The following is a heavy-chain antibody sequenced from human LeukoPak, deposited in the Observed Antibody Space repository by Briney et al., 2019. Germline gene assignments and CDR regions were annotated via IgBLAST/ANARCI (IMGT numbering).Heavy chain of an antibody. V-gene: IGHV4-38-2*02. J-gene: IGHJ3*02. CDR1: GYSLSNGSY. Sequence: SGTLPLTCPGSGYSLSNGSYWGWIRQPPGKGLGWIGSIYHNWNTYYNPSLKSRVTISVDTSKNQFSLGLTSVTAADTAMYYCARVPPYRAFDIWGQGTMITVSS. CDR3: ARVPPYRAFDI. CDR2: IYHNWNT. D-gene: IGHD3-16*02.